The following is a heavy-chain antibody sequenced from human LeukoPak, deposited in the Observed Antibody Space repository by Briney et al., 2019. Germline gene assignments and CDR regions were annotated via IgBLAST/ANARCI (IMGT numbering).Heavy chain of an antibody. CDR1: GYTLTELS. D-gene: IGHD4-17*01. Sequence: ASVKVSCKVSGYTLTELSMHWVRQAPGKGLEWMGGFDPENGETIYAQKLQGRVTMTTDTSTSTAYMELRSLRSDDTAVYYCARELGVTTGPTFLRRPEAFDIWGQGTMVTVSS. CDR2: FDPENGET. V-gene: IGHV1-24*01. J-gene: IGHJ3*02. CDR3: ARELGVTTGPTFLRRPEAFDI.